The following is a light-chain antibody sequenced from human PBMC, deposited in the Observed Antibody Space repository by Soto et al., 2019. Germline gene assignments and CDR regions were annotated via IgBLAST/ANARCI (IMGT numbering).Light chain of an antibody. CDR1: QDISEF. CDR2: DAS. Sequence: DLQMTQSPSSLSASVGDRVTITCQATQDISEFLNWFQQKPGRAPKLLIYDASNLETGVPSRFSGSGSGTDFTFTISSLQPEDVATYFCQQFHHLPVTFGQGTRLEIK. V-gene: IGKV1-33*01. CDR3: QQFHHLPVT. J-gene: IGKJ5*01.